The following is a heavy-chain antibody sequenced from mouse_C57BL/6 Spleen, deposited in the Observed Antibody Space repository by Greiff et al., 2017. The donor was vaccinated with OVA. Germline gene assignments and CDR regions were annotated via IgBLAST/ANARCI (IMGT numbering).Heavy chain of an antibody. CDR2: IRNKANGYTT. Sequence: EVQLVESGGGLVQPGGSLSLSCAASGFTFTDYYMSWVRQPPGKALEWLGFIRNKANGYTTEYSASVKGRFTISRDNSQSILYLQMNALRAEDSATYYCARYREGFAYWGQGTLVTVSA. CDR1: GFTFTDYY. CDR3: ARYREGFAY. V-gene: IGHV7-3*01. J-gene: IGHJ3*01.